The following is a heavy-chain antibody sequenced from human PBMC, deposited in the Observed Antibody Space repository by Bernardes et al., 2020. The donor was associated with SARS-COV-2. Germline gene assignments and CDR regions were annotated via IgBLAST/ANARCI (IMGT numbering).Heavy chain of an antibody. J-gene: IGHJ6*01. CDR1: GFTFSSYA. CDR3: AKDRRIRAYDSSGYLYYYYYYGMDV. Sequence: GGSLRLSCAASGFTFSSYAMSWVRQAPGKGLEWVSAISGSGSSPYYADSVKGRFTISRDNSKNTLYLQMNSLRAEDTAVYYCAKDRRIRAYDSSGYLYYYYYYGMDVWGQGTTGTVSS. CDR2: ISGSGSSP. D-gene: IGHD3-22*01. V-gene: IGHV3-23*01.